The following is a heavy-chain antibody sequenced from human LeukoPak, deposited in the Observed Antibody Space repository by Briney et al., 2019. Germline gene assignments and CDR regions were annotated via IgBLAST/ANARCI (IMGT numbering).Heavy chain of an antibody. CDR2: IYTSGST. V-gene: IGHV4-4*07. Sequence: SETQSLTCTVSGGSISSCYWSWIRQPAGKGLEWIGRIYTSGSTNYNPSLKSRVTMSVDTSKNQFSLKLRSVTAADTAIYYCARQGYDILTGYIDAFDIWGQGTMLTVSS. CDR3: ARQGYDILTGYIDAFDI. CDR1: GGSISSCY. D-gene: IGHD3-9*01. J-gene: IGHJ3*02.